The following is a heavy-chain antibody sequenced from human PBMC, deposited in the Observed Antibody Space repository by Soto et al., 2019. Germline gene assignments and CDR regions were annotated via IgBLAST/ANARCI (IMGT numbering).Heavy chain of an antibody. CDR1: GYTFTSYG. J-gene: IGHJ6*02. CDR2: ISAYNGNT. CDR3: ARYSYGLLYYYYYGMDV. D-gene: IGHD5-18*01. V-gene: IGHV1-18*01. Sequence: ASVKVSCKASGYTFTSYGISWVRQAPGQGLEWMGWISAYNGNTNYAQKLQGRVTMTTDTSTSTAYMELRSLRSDDTAVYYCARYSYGLLYYYYYGMDVWGQGTTVTVSS.